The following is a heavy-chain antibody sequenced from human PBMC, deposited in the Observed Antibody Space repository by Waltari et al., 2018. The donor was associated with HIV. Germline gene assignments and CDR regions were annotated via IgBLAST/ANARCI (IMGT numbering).Heavy chain of an antibody. D-gene: IGHD3-22*01. J-gene: IGHJ4*02. CDR3: ARGGYYYDISGYYHY. Sequence: QVQLVESGGGVVQPGRSLRLSCAASGFTFSNFAMHWVRQAPGKGLEWVGVIWYAGDDKYYADSVKGRFTISRDNSKNTLYLQMNGLRVEDTAVYYCARGGYYYDISGYYHYWGQGTLVTVSS. CDR2: IWYAGDDK. CDR1: GFTFSNFA. V-gene: IGHV3-33*01.